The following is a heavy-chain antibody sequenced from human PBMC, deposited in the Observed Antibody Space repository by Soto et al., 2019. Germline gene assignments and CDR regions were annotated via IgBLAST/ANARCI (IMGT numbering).Heavy chain of an antibody. J-gene: IGHJ5*01. CDR1: GSTFSRFA. CDR3: AVLKIYYCPGVTLGPGSSIFSCYGWF. V-gene: IGHV1-69*11. D-gene: IGHD2-8*02. Sequence: PVKFSCKASGSTFSRFAISWVRQAPGQGLEWMGSIIPPVGTANYAQNFHDRVTITADESTSTAYMELSSLRSEDTALYYCAVLKIYYCPGVTLGPGSSIFSCYGWF. CDR2: IIPPVGTA.